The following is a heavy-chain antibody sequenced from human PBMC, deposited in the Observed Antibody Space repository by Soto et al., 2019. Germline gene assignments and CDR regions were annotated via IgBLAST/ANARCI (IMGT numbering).Heavy chain of an antibody. Sequence: QVQLVQSGAEVKKPGASVKVSCKASGYTFTSYAINWVRQATGQGLEWMGWMNPNRGNTGYAQKFQGRVTMTRNTSISTAYMELSSLRSEDAAVYYCARGRITIFGVVIRRYYYGMDVWGQGTTVTVSS. CDR2: MNPNRGNT. CDR1: GYTFTSYA. J-gene: IGHJ6*02. CDR3: ARGRITIFGVVIRRYYYGMDV. V-gene: IGHV1-8*01. D-gene: IGHD3-3*01.